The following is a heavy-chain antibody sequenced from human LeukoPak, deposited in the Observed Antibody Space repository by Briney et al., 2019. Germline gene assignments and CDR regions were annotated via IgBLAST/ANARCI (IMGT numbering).Heavy chain of an antibody. CDR3: AREGALGDNPPLDY. CDR2: ISYDGSNK. J-gene: IGHJ4*02. CDR1: GFTFSSYA. D-gene: IGHD2-21*02. Sequence: PGRSLRLSCAASGFTFSSYAMHWVRQAPGKGLEWVAVISYDGSNKYYADSVKGRFTISRDNSENTLYLQMNSLRAEDTAVYYCAREGALGDNPPLDYWGQGTLVTVSS. V-gene: IGHV3-30*04.